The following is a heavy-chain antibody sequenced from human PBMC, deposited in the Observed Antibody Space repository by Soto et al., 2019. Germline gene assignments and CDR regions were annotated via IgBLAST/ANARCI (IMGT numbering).Heavy chain of an antibody. J-gene: IGHJ4*02. Sequence: LVKGACKASGYRNTIYVSSWVRQATGQGLEWMGWIITIYDTTNYAQKFQGRVTITADESTSTAYMELSSLRSEDTAVYHCASGSGSRDYWGQGTLVTVSS. D-gene: IGHD1-26*01. V-gene: IGHV1-69*13. CDR3: ASGSGSRDY. CDR2: IITIYDTT. CDR1: GYRNTIYV.